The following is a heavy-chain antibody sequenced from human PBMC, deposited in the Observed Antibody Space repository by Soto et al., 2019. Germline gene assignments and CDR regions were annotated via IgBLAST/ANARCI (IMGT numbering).Heavy chain of an antibody. J-gene: IGHJ6*02. CDR1: GGSISSSSYY. Sequence: LSLTCTVSGGSISSSSYYWGWIRQPPGKGLEWIGSIYYSGSTYYNPSLKSRVTISVDTSKNQFSLKLSSVTAADTAVYYCARHSRPPLGDCSGGSCYSGKHYYYYYGMDVWGQGTTVTVSS. V-gene: IGHV4-39*01. D-gene: IGHD2-15*01. CDR3: ARHSRPPLGDCSGGSCYSGKHYYYYYGMDV. CDR2: IYYSGST.